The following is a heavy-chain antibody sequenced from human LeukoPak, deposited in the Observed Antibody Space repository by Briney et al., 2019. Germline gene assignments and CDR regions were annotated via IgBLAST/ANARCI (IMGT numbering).Heavy chain of an antibody. V-gene: IGHV1-18*01. CDR3: ARDIKSRLRYFDWLLFETLDY. Sequence: EASVKVSCKASGYTFTSYGISWVRQAPGQGLEWMGWISAYNGNTNYAQKLQGRVTMTTDTSTSTAYMELRSLRSDDTAVYYCARDIKSRLRYFDWLLFETLDYWGQGTLVTVSS. D-gene: IGHD3-9*01. CDR2: ISAYNGNT. J-gene: IGHJ4*02. CDR1: GYTFTSYG.